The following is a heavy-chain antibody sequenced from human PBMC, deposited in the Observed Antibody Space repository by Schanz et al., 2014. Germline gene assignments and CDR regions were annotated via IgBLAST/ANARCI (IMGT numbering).Heavy chain of an antibody. CDR1: GITFSSHS. CDR3: ARDNRYYLFDY. CDR2: ISSSSSTR. J-gene: IGHJ4*02. D-gene: IGHD3-16*02. V-gene: IGHV3-48*01. Sequence: EVHLVESGGGLVQPGGSLRLSCAASGITFSSHSFNWVRQAPGKGLEWVSYISSSSSTRYYADSVKGRFTISRDNSKNTLYLQLGSRSAEDTAVYFCARDNRYYLFDYWGQGALVTVSS.